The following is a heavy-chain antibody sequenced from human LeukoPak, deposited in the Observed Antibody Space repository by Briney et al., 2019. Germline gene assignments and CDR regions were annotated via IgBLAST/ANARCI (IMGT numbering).Heavy chain of an antibody. V-gene: IGHV3-30*18. D-gene: IGHD6-13*01. CDR2: ISYDGSNK. Sequence: GGSLRLSCAASGFTFSSYGMHWVRQAPGKGLEWVAVISYDGSNKYYADSVKGRFTISRDNSKNTLYLQMNSLRAEDTAVYYCAKDSGLAAALDYWGQGTLVTVSS. CDR3: AKDSGLAAALDY. J-gene: IGHJ4*02. CDR1: GFTFSSYG.